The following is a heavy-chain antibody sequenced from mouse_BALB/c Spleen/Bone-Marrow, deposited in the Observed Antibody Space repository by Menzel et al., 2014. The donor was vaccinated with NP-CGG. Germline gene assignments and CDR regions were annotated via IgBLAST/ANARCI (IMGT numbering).Heavy chain of an antibody. J-gene: IGHJ4*01. CDR3: TRSVYYRYDGAFAIDY. CDR2: IYPGSGST. D-gene: IGHD2-14*01. CDR1: GFSFTSYW. V-gene: IGHV1S22*01. Sequence: LQQSGSELVTPGPSVKLSCTVSGFSFTSYWVHWVRQRHGQGLEWLGDIYPGSGSTNYVEMFKSKSTQTVDTSTSTVYMHITNLTSDESTVYYYTRSVYYRYDGAFAIDYWGRGTSVTVSS.